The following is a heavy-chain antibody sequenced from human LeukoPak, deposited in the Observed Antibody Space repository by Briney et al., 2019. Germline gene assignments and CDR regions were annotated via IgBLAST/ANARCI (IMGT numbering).Heavy chain of an antibody. CDR1: GFTFSSYA. V-gene: IGHV3-23*01. CDR3: AKDLSSLVAVAPGFDY. J-gene: IGHJ4*02. D-gene: IGHD6-19*01. Sequence: GGSLRLSCAASGFTFSSYAMSWVRQAPGKGLEWVSAISGSGGSTYYADSVKGRFTISRDNSKNTLYLQMNSLRAEDTAVHYCAKDLSSLVAVAPGFDYWGQGTLVTVSS. CDR2: ISGSGGST.